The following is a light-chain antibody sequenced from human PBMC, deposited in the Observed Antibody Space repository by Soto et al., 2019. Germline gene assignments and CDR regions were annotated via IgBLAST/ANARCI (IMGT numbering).Light chain of an antibody. J-gene: IGLJ2*01. V-gene: IGLV2-14*01. CDR1: SSDVGGYNY. CDR2: DVS. CDR3: SSYTSSSTPV. Sequence: QSALTQPASVSGSPGQSITISCAGTSSDVGGYNYVSWYQQHPGKAPKLMIYDVSDRPSGVSNRFSGSKSANTASLTISGLQAEDEADYYCSSYTSSSTPVFGGGTKVTVL.